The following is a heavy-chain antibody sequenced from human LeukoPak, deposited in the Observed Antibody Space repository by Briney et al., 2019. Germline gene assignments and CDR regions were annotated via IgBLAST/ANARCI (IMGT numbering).Heavy chain of an antibody. Sequence: GGSLRLSCAASGFTFSSYSMNWVRQAPGKGLEWVSVIYSGGSTYYADSVKGRFTISRDNSKNTLYLQMNSLRAEDTAVYYCAKENIPDYWGQGTLVTVSS. V-gene: IGHV3-53*01. D-gene: IGHD2/OR15-2a*01. J-gene: IGHJ4*02. CDR3: AKENIPDY. CDR1: GFTFSSYS. CDR2: IYSGGST.